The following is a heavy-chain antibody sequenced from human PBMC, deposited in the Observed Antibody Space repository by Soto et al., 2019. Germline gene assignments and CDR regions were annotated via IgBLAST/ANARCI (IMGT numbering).Heavy chain of an antibody. V-gene: IGHV1-46*01. Sequence: GASVKVSCKASGYTFTSYYMHWVRQAPGQGLEWMGIINPSGGSTSYAQKFQGRVTMTRDTSTSTVYMELSSLRSEDTAVYYCARELPTLDSSGWVGFGFDPWGQGTLVTVSS. J-gene: IGHJ5*02. CDR1: GYTFTSYY. CDR3: ARELPTLDSSGWVGFGFDP. CDR2: INPSGGST. D-gene: IGHD6-19*01.